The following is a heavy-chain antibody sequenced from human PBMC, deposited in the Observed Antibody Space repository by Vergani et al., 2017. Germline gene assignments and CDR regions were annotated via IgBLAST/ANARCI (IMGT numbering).Heavy chain of an antibody. D-gene: IGHD4-23*01. CDR3: ARDYGGIRYGMAV. CDR1: GSPISRGSYY. J-gene: IGHJ6*02. V-gene: IGHV4-61*02. Sequence: QVQLQESGPGLVKPSQTLSLTCTVPGSPISRGSYYWSWIRQPAGKGLEWIGRIYTSGSTNYNLSLKSRVTISVDTSKNQFSLKLSSVTAADTAVYYCARDYGGIRYGMAVWGQGSTVTVSS. CDR2: IYTSGST.